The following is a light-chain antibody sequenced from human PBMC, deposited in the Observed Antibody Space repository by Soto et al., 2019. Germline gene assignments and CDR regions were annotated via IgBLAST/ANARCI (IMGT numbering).Light chain of an antibody. J-gene: IGLJ1*01. CDR3: SFYTGGSSFFDV. V-gene: IGLV2-18*01. CDR2: EVS. Sequence: QPVLTQPPSVSGSPGQSVTISCTGTSSDDGSYNRVSWYQQSPGAAPKLVIYEVSNRPSGVPDRFSGSKSGNTAALTISGLQAEDEADYFCSFYTGGSSFFDVFGPGTKVTVL. CDR1: SSDDGSYNR.